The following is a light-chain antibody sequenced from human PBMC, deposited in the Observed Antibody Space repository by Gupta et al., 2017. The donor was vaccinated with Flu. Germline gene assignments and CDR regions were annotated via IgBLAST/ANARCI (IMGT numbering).Light chain of an antibody. CDR2: DDG. CDR1: NIGSTV. V-gene: IGLV3-21*02. CDR3: QVWDSRSDHWV. J-gene: IGLJ3*02. Sequence: SYVLTQPPSVSVAPGQTARITCGGNNIGSTVVHWCQQKPGQAPVLVVYDDGDRPSGIPERFSGSNSGNTAILTISRVEAGDEADYFCQVWDSRSDHWVFGGGTKLTVL.